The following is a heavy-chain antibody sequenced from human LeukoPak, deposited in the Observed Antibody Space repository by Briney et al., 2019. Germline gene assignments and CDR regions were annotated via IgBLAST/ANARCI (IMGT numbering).Heavy chain of an antibody. CDR1: GVSISRGDYY. Sequence: SETLSLTCSVSGVSISRGDYYWTWIRQPPGKGLEWIGYIYYSGSTYYNPSLRSRVTISVDTSKNQFSLKVSSVTAADTAVYYCARRRGALDYWGQGTLVTVSS. J-gene: IGHJ4*02. CDR2: IYYSGST. D-gene: IGHD1-26*01. V-gene: IGHV4-30-4*01. CDR3: ARRRGALDY.